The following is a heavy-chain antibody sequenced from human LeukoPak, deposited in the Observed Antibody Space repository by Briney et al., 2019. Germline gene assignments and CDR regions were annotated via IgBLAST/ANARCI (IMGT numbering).Heavy chain of an antibody. CDR2: IIPIFGTA. D-gene: IGHD5-18*01. V-gene: IGHV1-69*13. CDR1: GGTFSSYA. Sequence: SVKVSCKASGGTFSSYAISWVRQAPGQGLEWMGGIIPIFGTANYAQKFQGRVTITADESTSTAYMELSSLRSEDTAVYYCASLGYSYGPTLYGMDVWGKGTRSPSPQ. J-gene: IGHJ6*04. CDR3: ASLGYSYGPTLYGMDV.